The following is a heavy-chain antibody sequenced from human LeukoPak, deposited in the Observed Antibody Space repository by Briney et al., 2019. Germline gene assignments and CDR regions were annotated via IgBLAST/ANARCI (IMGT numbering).Heavy chain of an antibody. D-gene: IGHD3-10*01. V-gene: IGHV3-33*01. CDR3: ARGDYGSGTYDY. CDR2: IWHDGSNK. J-gene: IGHJ4*02. Sequence: GGSLRLSCAASGFSFSTHGMHWVRQAPGKGLEWVAVIWHDGSNKYYADSVKGRFTISRDNSKNTLYLQMNSLRAEDTAVYYCARGDYGSGTYDYWGQGTLVTVSS. CDR1: GFSFSTHG.